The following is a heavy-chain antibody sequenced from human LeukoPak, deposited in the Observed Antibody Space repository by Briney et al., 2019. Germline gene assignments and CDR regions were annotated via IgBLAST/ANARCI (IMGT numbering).Heavy chain of an antibody. CDR3: TSGVVWQLVPPRDY. Sequence: GGSLRLSCAASGFTFSGSAMHWVRQASGKGLEWVGRIRSKANSYATAYAASVKGRFTISRDDSKNTAYLQMNSLKTEDTAVYYCTSGVVWQLVPPRDYWGQGTLVTTSS. CDR2: IRSKANSYAT. D-gene: IGHD6-6*01. CDR1: GFTFSGSA. V-gene: IGHV3-73*01. J-gene: IGHJ4*02.